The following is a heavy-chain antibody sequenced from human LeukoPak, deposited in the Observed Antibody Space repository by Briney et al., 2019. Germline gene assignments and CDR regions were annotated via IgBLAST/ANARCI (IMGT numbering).Heavy chain of an antibody. J-gene: IGHJ4*02. Sequence: SQTLSLTCAIAGDSVSSNSAAWYWIKQSPSRGLEWLGRTYYRSKWKNDYAVSVKSRVPINPDTSKNQFSLQLNSVTPEDTAVYYCARGGGGAEAAFDYWGQGILVTVSS. CDR1: GDSVSSNSAA. D-gene: IGHD4/OR15-4a*01. CDR2: TYYRSKWKN. CDR3: ARGGGGAEAAFDY. V-gene: IGHV6-1*01.